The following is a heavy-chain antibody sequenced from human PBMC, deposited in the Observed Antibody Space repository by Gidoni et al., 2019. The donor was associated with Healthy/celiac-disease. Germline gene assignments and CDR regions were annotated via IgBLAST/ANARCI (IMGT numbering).Heavy chain of an antibody. J-gene: IGHJ4*02. Sequence: QVQLQESGPGLVKPSETLSLTCTVSGGSLSRYYWRWIRQPPGKGLEWIGYIYYSGSTNYNPSLKSRVTISVDTSKNQFSLKLSSVTAADTAVYYCASSSGWHPIDYWGQGTLVTVSS. CDR3: ASSSGWHPIDY. V-gene: IGHV4-59*08. CDR1: GGSLSRYY. D-gene: IGHD6-19*01. CDR2: IYYSGST.